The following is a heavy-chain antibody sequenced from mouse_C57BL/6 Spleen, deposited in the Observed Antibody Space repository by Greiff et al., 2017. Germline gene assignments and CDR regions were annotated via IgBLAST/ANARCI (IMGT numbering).Heavy chain of an antibody. J-gene: IGHJ1*03. CDR1: GFTFSSYG. CDR3: ARHVDYGSSYRYFDV. CDR2: IRSGGSYT. V-gene: IGHV5-6*01. D-gene: IGHD1-1*01. Sequence: EVQGVESGGDLVKPGGSLKLSCAASGFTFSSYGMSWVRQTPDKRLEWVATIRSGGSYTYYPDSVKGRFTISIDNAKNTLYLQMSSLKSEDTAMYYCARHVDYGSSYRYFDVWGTGTTVTVSS.